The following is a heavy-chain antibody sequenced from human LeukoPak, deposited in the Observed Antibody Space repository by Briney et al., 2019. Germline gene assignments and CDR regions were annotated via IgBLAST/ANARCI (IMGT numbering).Heavy chain of an antibody. CDR2: INPNSGGT. CDR3: ARGPRITMVRGVITFDY. D-gene: IGHD3-10*01. V-gene: IGHV1-2*02. CDR1: GYTFTGYY. Sequence: ASVKVSCKASGYTFTGYYMNWVRQAPGQGLEWMGWINPNSGGTNYAQKFQGRVTMTRDSSISTAYMELSRLRSDDTAVYYCARGPRITMVRGVITFDYWGQGTLVTVSS. J-gene: IGHJ4*02.